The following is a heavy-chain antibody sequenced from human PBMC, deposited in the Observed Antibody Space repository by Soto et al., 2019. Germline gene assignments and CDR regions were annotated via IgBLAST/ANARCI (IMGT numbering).Heavy chain of an antibody. V-gene: IGHV3-23*01. Sequence: EVQVLESGGDLVQPGGSLRLSCAASGFTFSDYGMSWVRQAPGKGLEWVSTINYRGVTTYYADSVKGRFTITRDNSKNTLYLQMNSLRAEDTAVYYCVKQGIAVAFDTFDIWGQGTLVTVSS. CDR2: INYRGVTT. CDR1: GFTFSDYG. D-gene: IGHD6-19*01. CDR3: VKQGIAVAFDTFDI. J-gene: IGHJ3*02.